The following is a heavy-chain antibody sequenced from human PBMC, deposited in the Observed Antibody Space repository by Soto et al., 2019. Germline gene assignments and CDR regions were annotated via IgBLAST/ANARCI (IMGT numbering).Heavy chain of an antibody. V-gene: IGHV1-18*01. CDR1: GYTFTRYG. J-gene: IGHJ6*02. CDR3: AMVDVYVTPSPQDV. Sequence: QVQLVQSGAEVKNPGASVKVSCKASGYTFTRYGIGWARQAPGQGLEWMGWINPNNGNTIYAQNVQGRVTLTTHTSTSTAYMELRRLRSNDTAIYYCAMVDVYVTPSPQDVWGQGTTVIVSS. D-gene: IGHD3-16*01. CDR2: INPNNGNT.